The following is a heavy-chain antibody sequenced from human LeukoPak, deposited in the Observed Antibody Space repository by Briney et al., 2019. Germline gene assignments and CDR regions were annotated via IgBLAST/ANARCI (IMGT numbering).Heavy chain of an antibody. CDR2: IIPIFGTA. J-gene: IGHJ4*02. D-gene: IGHD5-18*01. V-gene: IGHV1-69*13. CDR1: GGTFSSYA. Sequence: ASVKVSCKASGGTFSSYAISWVRQAPGQGLEWMGGIIPIFGTANYAQKFQGRVTITADESTSTAYMELSSLRSEDTAVYYCASGYSYGNFDYWGQGTLVTVSS. CDR3: ASGYSYGNFDY.